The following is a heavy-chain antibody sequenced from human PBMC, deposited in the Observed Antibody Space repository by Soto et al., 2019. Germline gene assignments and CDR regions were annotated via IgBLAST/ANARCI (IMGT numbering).Heavy chain of an antibody. CDR2: ISSSSSTI. CDR1: GFTFSSYS. D-gene: IGHD3-10*01. V-gene: IGHV3-48*02. J-gene: IGHJ4*02. Sequence: EVQLVESGGGLVQPGGSLRLSCAASGFTFSSYSMNWVRQAPGKGLEWVSYISSSSSTIYYADSVKGRFTISRDNAKNSLYLQMNSLSDEDTAVYYCARANYYGSPGDFDYWGQGTLVTVSS. CDR3: ARANYYGSPGDFDY.